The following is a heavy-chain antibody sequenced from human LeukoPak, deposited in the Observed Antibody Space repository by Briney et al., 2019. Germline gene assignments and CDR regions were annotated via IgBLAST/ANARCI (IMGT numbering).Heavy chain of an antibody. CDR1: GGTFSSYA. Sequence: SVKVSCKASGGTFSSYAISWVRQAPGQGLEWMGGIIPIFGTANYAQKFQGRVTITADESTSTAYMELSSLRSEDTAVYYCARAPTSITARVAIPHYMDGWGKGTTVTVSS. V-gene: IGHV1-69*13. D-gene: IGHD6-6*01. J-gene: IGHJ6*03. CDR3: ARAPTSITARVAIPHYMDG. CDR2: IIPIFGTA.